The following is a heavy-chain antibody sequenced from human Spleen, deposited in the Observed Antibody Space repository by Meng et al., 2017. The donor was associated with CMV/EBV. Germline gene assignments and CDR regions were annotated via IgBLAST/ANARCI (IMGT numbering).Heavy chain of an antibody. D-gene: IGHD2-2*01. Sequence: GYTFTSYGISWVRQAPGQGLEWMGWISAYNGNTNYAQKLQGRVTMTTDTSTSTAYMELRSLRSDDTAVYYCARDLIVVAPAAVPFDYWGQGTLVTVSS. CDR3: ARDLIVVAPAAVPFDY. CDR1: GYTFTSYG. CDR2: ISAYNGNT. V-gene: IGHV1-18*01. J-gene: IGHJ4*02.